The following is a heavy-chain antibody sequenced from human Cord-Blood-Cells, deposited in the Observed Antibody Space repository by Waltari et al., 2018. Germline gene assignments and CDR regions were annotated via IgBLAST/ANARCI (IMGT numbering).Heavy chain of an antibody. CDR1: GGSISSYY. V-gene: IGHV4-59*01. Sequence: QVQLQESGPGLVTPSETLSLPCTVSGGSISSYYWCWIRQPPGKGLEWIGYIYYSGSTNYNPSLKSRVTISVDTSKNQFALKLSSVTAADTAVYYCARGHYDFWSGYYIDYWGQGTLVTVSS. CDR2: IYYSGST. CDR3: ARGHYDFWSGYYIDY. D-gene: IGHD3-3*01. J-gene: IGHJ4*02.